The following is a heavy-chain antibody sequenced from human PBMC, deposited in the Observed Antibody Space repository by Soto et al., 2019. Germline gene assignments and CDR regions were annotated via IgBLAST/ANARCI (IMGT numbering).Heavy chain of an antibody. Sequence: RGGCLRLSCAASGFTFSSYEMNWVRQAPGKGLEWVSYISSSGTTIYYADSVKGRFTISRDNAKNSLYLQMDSLRAEDTAVYYCARETSTGVPGARRYSGMDVWGQGT. CDR1: GFTFSSYE. J-gene: IGHJ6*02. CDR2: ISSSGTTI. CDR3: ARETSTGVPGARRYSGMDV. D-gene: IGHD2-2*01. V-gene: IGHV3-48*03.